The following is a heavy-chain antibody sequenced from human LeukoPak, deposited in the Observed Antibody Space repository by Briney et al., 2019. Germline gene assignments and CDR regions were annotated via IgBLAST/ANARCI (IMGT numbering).Heavy chain of an antibody. D-gene: IGHD2-15*01. J-gene: IGHJ4*02. V-gene: IGHV1-69*06. CDR2: IIPIFGTA. Sequence: SVKVSCKASGGTFSSYAISWVRQAPGQGLEWMGGIIPIFGTANYAQKFQGRVTITADKSTSTAYMELSSLRSEDMAVYYCARGYCSGGSCYSQFDYWGQGTLVTVSS. CDR1: GGTFSSYA. CDR3: ARGYCSGGSCYSQFDY.